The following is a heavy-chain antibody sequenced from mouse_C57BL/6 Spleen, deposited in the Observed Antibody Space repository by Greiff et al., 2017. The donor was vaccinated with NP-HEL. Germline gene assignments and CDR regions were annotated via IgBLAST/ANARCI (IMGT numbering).Heavy chain of an antibody. D-gene: IGHD1-1*01. V-gene: IGHV10-1*01. CDR2: IRSKSNNYAT. CDR1: GFSFNTYA. J-gene: IGHJ1*03. Sequence: EVQLVESGGGLVQPKGSLKLSCAASGFSFNTYAMNWVRQAPGTGLEWVARIRSKSNNYATYYADSVKDRFTISRDDSESMLYLQMNNLKTEDTAMYYCVRHDYYGSSYEYFDVWGTGTTVTVSS. CDR3: VRHDYYGSSYEYFDV.